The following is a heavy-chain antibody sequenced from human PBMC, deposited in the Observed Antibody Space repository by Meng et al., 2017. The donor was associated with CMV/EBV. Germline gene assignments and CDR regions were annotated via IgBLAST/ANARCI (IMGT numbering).Heavy chain of an antibody. D-gene: IGHD6-6*01. CDR2: ISAYNGNT. J-gene: IGHJ4*02. CDR3: ASSDGDSSSSILDY. V-gene: IGHV1-18*01. CDR1: GYTFTSYG. Sequence: ASVKVSCKASGYTFTSYGISWVRQAPGQELEWMGWISAYNGNTNYAQKLQGRVTMTTDTSTSTAYMELRSLRSDDTAVYYCASSDGDSSSSILDYWGQGTLVTVSS.